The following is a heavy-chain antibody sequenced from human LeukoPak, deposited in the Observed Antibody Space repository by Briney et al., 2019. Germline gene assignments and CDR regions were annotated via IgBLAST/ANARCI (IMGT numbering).Heavy chain of an antibody. V-gene: IGHV1-2*02. D-gene: IGHD5-12*01. J-gene: IGHJ4*02. CDR2: INPNSGGT. CDR1: GYTFTVFY. CDR3: ATARDILTTISVGGFDY. Sequence: ASVKVSFKASGYTFTVFYIHWVRQAPGQGLEWMGWINPNSGGTNYAQKFQGRVTMTRDSSISTAYMELSRLSSDDTAVYYCATARDILTTISVGGFDYWGQGTLVTVSS.